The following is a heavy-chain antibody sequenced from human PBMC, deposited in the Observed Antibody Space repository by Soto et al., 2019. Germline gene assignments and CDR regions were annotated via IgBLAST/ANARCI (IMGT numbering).Heavy chain of an antibody. V-gene: IGHV1-69*08. Sequence: QVQLVQSGAEVKKPGSSVRVSCKASGTIFSSYTISWVRQAPGQGLEWMGRIIPILGETNSAQKFQDRVTRTADKSTNTAYMELNSLRLEDTAVYYGARGLGGRMDDWGQGTTVTVSS. CDR3: ARGLGGRMDD. CDR1: GTIFSSYT. J-gene: IGHJ6*02. CDR2: IIPILGET. D-gene: IGHD3-16*01.